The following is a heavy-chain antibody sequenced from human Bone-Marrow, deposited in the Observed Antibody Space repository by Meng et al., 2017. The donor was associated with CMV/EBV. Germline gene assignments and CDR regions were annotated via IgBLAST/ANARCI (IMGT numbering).Heavy chain of an antibody. CDR3: AKGFKSAAAGTLFDY. V-gene: IGHV3-11*01. CDR1: GFTFSDYY. CDR2: ISSSGSTI. Sequence: GGSLRLSCAAPGFTFSDYYMSWIRQAPGKGLEWVSYISSSGSTIYYADSVKGRFTISRDNAKNSLYLQMNSLRAEDTAVYYCAKGFKSAAAGTLFDYWGQGTLVTVSS. D-gene: IGHD6-13*01. J-gene: IGHJ4*02.